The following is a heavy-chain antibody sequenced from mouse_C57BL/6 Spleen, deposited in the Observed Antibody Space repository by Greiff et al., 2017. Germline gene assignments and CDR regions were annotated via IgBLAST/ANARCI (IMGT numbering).Heavy chain of an antibody. D-gene: IGHD2-1*01. V-gene: IGHV1-78*01. J-gene: IGHJ4*01. CDR3: ARRGYGNPYARDY. Sequence: QVQLQQSDAELVKPGASVKISCKVSGYTFTDHTIHWLQQRPDQGLEWIGYIYPRDGSTKYNEKFKGKATLTADKSSSTAYMQLNSLTSEDAAVYFCARRGYGNPYARDYWGQGTSVTVAS. CDR1: GYTFTDHT. CDR2: IYPRDGST.